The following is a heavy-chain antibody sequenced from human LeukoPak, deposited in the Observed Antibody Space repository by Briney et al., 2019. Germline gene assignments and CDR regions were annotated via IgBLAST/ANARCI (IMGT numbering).Heavy chain of an antibody. J-gene: IGHJ4*02. CDR1: GFTFSSYA. D-gene: IGHD1-1*01. CDR3: ARDVGSYFDY. CDR2: ISYDGSNK. V-gene: IGHV3-30-3*01. Sequence: GGSLRLSCAASGFTFSSYAMHWVRQAPGKGLERVAVISYDGSNKYYADSVKGRFTISRDNSKNTLYLQMNSLRAEDTAVYYCARDVGSYFDYWGQGTLVTVSS.